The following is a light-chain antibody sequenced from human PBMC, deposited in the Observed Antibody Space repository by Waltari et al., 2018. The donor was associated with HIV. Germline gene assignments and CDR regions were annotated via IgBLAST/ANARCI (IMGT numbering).Light chain of an antibody. V-gene: IGLV4-69*01. CDR1: SRHITYA. J-gene: IGLJ3*02. CDR2: INSDGSH. Sequence: QFVLPQSPSASASLGASVKLTCTLDSRHITYALSCHQQKPEKGPRFLKKINSDGSHYKGDDSPDRVSGSSSGAERYLTISRVQADDEGDYYCQSWGAGGVFGGGTTLTVL. CDR3: QSWGAGGV.